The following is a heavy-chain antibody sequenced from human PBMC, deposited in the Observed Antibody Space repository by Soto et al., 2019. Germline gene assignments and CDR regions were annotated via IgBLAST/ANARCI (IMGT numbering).Heavy chain of an antibody. V-gene: IGHV3-23*01. Sequence: PGGSLRLSCAASGFTFSSYAMSWVRQAPGKGLEWVSAISGSGGSTYYADSVKGRFTISRDNSKNTLYLQMNSLRAEDTAVYYCARDFDYGDYMFDYWGQGTLVTVSS. D-gene: IGHD4-17*01. J-gene: IGHJ4*02. CDR1: GFTFSSYA. CDR2: ISGSGGST. CDR3: ARDFDYGDYMFDY.